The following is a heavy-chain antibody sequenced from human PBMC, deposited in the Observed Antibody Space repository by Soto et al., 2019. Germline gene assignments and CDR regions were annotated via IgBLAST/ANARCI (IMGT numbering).Heavy chain of an antibody. D-gene: IGHD6-19*01. V-gene: IGHV3-64D*06. CDR1: GFTFSSYA. CDR2: ISSNGGST. Sequence: GGSLRLSCSASGFTFSSYAMHWVRQAPGKGLEYVSAISSNGGSTYYADSVKGRFTISRDNSKNTLYLQMSSLRAEDTAVYYCVKEQDSSGWLNWFDPWGQGTLVTVSS. CDR3: VKEQDSSGWLNWFDP. J-gene: IGHJ5*02.